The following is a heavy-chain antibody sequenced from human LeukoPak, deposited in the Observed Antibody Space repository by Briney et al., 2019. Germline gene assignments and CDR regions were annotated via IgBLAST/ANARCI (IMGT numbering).Heavy chain of an antibody. V-gene: IGHV5-51*01. J-gene: IGHJ5*02. CDR1: GYSFTSYW. CDR3: ARFDCGGDCYSGNL. D-gene: IGHD2-21*02. CDR2: IYPGDSDT. Sequence: GESLKISCKGSGYSFTSYWIAWVRQMPGKGLEWMGIIYPGDSDTRYSPSFQGHVTISTDKSITTTYLQWSSLKASDTAMYYSARFDCGGDCYSGNLWGQGTLVTVSS.